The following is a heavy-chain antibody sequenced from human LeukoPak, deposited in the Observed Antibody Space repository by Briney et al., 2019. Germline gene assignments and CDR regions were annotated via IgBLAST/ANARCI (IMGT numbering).Heavy chain of an antibody. CDR3: LYSSGWYLEYGMDV. CDR1: GYTFTSYD. Sequence: GASVKVSCKASGYTFTSYDINWVRQATGQGLEWMGWMNPNSGNTDYAQKFQGRVTMTRNTSISTAYMELSSLRSEDTAVYYCLYSSGWYLEYGMDVWGQGTTVTVSS. J-gene: IGHJ6*02. V-gene: IGHV1-8*01. CDR2: MNPNSGNT. D-gene: IGHD6-19*01.